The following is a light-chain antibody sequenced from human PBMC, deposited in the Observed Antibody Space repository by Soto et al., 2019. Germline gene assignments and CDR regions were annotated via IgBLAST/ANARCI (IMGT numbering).Light chain of an antibody. J-gene: IGLJ2*01. Sequence: QSVLTQPPSVSGAPGQRVTISCTGSSSNIGAGYDVHWYQQLPGTAPKLLIYGNSNRPSGVPDRFSGSKSGTSASLAITGLQAEDEADCYCQSYGSSLRGVVFGGGTKLTVL. CDR1: SSNIGAGYD. CDR2: GNS. V-gene: IGLV1-40*01. CDR3: QSYGSSLRGVV.